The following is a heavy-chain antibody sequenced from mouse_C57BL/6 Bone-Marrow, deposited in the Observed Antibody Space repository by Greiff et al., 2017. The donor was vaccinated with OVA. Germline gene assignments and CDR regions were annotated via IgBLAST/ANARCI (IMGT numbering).Heavy chain of an antibody. CDR1: GYTFTTYP. J-gene: IGHJ2*01. V-gene: IGHV1-47*01. D-gene: IGHD4-1*01. CDR3: ARPGVGRGGFDY. CDR2: FHPYNDDT. Sequence: QVQLQQSGAELVKPGASVKMSCKASGYTFTTYPIEWMKQNHGKSLEWIGNFHPYNDDTKYNEKFKGKATLTVEKSSSTVYLELSRLTSDDSAVDDCARPGVGRGGFDYWGQGTTLTVSS.